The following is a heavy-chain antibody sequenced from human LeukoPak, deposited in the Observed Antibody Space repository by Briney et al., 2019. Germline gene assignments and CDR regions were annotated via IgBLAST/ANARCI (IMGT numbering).Heavy chain of an antibody. CDR2: IYWDDDK. Sequence: ASGPTLVKPTPDPPLTCTFSGVSLSPSGVGGGWIPPPPRKGLGGVALIYWDDDKRYSPSLKSRLTITKDTSKNQVVLTMTNMDPVDTATYYCVVTMVRGVIAPFDYWGQGTLVTVSS. CDR3: VVTMVRGVIAPFDY. D-gene: IGHD3-10*01. CDR1: GVSLSPSGVG. V-gene: IGHV2-5*02. J-gene: IGHJ4*02.